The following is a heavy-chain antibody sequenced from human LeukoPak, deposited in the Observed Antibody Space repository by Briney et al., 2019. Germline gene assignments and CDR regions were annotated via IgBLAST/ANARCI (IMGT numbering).Heavy chain of an antibody. Sequence: GGSLRLSCAVSGFTFSNYAMSWVRQAPGKGLEWVSGISGSGDNTYYADSVKGRFTISRDNSKKTLYLHLNSLRVEDAAVYYCAKDGYSSIPGFHFEYWGQGTPVTVSS. J-gene: IGHJ4*02. CDR3: AKDGYSSIPGFHFEY. CDR2: ISGSGDNT. CDR1: GFTFSNYA. D-gene: IGHD6-13*01. V-gene: IGHV3-23*01.